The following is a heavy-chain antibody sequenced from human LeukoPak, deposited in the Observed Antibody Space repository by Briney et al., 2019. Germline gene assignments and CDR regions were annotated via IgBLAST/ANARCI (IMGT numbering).Heavy chain of an antibody. CDR3: ARDRGSSWYPVYYYYYGMGV. CDR2: INPNSGGT. D-gene: IGHD6-13*01. Sequence: ASVNVSCKASGYTFTGYYMHWVRQAPGQGLEWMGWINPNSGGTNYAQKFQGRVTMTRDTSISTAYMELSRLRSDDTAVYYCARDRGSSWYPVYYYYYGMGVWGQGTTVTVSS. V-gene: IGHV1-2*02. J-gene: IGHJ6*01. CDR1: GYTFTGYY.